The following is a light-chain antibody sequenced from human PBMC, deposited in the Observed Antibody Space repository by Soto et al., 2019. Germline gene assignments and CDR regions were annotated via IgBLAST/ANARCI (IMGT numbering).Light chain of an antibody. V-gene: IGKV4-1*01. CDR3: HQYYSSRQVT. CDR1: QSLLYSSITKSC. J-gene: IGKJ2*01. CDR2: GAS. Sequence: DIVMTQSPDSLAVSLGERATLNCKSSQSLLYSSITKSCLAWYQQKPGQPPKLLIYGASTRESGVPDRFSGSGSGTNFTLTISSLQAEDVAVYYCHQYYSSRQVTFGQGTKLEIK.